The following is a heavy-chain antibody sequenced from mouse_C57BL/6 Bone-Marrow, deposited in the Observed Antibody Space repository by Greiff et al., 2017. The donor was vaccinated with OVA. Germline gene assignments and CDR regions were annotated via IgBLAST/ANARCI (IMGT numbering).Heavy chain of an antibody. J-gene: IGHJ3*01. V-gene: IGHV5-17*01. Sequence: DVKLVESGGGLVKPGGSLKLSCAASGFTFSDYGMHWVRQAPEKGLEWVAYISSGSSTIYYADTVKGRFTISRDNAKNTLFLQMTSLRSEDTAMYYCARHGGWLLPFAYWGQGTLVTVSA. CDR1: GFTFSDYG. D-gene: IGHD2-3*01. CDR2: ISSGSSTI. CDR3: ARHGGWLLPFAY.